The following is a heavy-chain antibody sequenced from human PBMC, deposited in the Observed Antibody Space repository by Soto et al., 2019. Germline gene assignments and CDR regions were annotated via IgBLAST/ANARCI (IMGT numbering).Heavy chain of an antibody. J-gene: IGHJ4*02. CDR3: ARGDSSSSGFRLD. Sequence: QVQLQQWGAGLLKPSETLSLTCAVYGGSFSGYYWSWIRQPPGKGLEWIGEINHSGSTNYNPSLKSRVTISVDTSTNQFSLKLSSVTAADTAVYYCARGDSSSSGFRLDWGQGTLVTVSS. CDR2: INHSGST. CDR1: GGSFSGYY. D-gene: IGHD6-6*01. V-gene: IGHV4-34*01.